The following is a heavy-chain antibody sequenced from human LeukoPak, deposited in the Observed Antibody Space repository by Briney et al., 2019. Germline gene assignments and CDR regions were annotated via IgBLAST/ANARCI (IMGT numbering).Heavy chain of an antibody. D-gene: IGHD6-19*01. Sequence: PGGSLRLSCAASGFTFSRYEMNWVRQAPGKGLEWVSYISSSGSTIYYADSVKGRFTISRDNAKNSLYLQMNSLRAEDTAVYYCARVGYSSGWYYFDYWGQGTLVTVSS. CDR1: GFTFSRYE. J-gene: IGHJ4*02. CDR2: ISSSGSTI. CDR3: ARVGYSSGWYYFDY. V-gene: IGHV3-48*03.